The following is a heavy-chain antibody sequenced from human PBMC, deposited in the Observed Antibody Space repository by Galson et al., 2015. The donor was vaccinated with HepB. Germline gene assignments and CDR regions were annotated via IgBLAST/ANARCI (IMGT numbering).Heavy chain of an antibody. Sequence: SVKVSCKASGYTFTSYYIHWVRQAPGQGLEWMGIINPSGGSTSYAQKFQGRVTVTRDTSTNTVYMELSSLRSEDTAVYYCAREGGTGTIDSWGQGTLVIVSS. J-gene: IGHJ4*02. CDR1: GYTFTSYY. CDR3: AREGGTGTIDS. D-gene: IGHD1-7*01. CDR2: INPSGGST. V-gene: IGHV1-46*01.